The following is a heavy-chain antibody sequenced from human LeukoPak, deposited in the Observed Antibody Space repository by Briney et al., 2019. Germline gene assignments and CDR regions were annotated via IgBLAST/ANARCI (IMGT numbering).Heavy chain of an antibody. D-gene: IGHD6-13*01. CDR2: IFYSGST. Sequence: PSETLSLTCTVSAGXISSSSYYWGWIRQPPGKGLEWHGSIFYSGSTYYNTFLKSRVAISVDTSKNQFSLNLSSVTAADTAVYYCARRAAGAGDFDYWGQGTLVTVSS. CDR1: AGXISSSSYY. J-gene: IGHJ4*02. CDR3: ARRAAGAGDFDY. V-gene: IGHV4-39*01.